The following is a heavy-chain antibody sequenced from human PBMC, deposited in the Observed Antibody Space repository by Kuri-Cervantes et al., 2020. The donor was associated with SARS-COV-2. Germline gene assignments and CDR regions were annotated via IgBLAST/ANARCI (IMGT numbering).Heavy chain of an antibody. D-gene: IGHD6-13*01. CDR3: ATESSSWYGGSFDY. Sequence: GESLKISCAASGFTFSNYGMNWVRQAPGKGLEWVAFIRYDGSYKYYADSLRGRFTISRDNSENTLYLQMNSLRAEDTAVYYCATESSSWYGGSFDYWGQGTLVTVSS. J-gene: IGHJ4*02. CDR1: GFTFSNYG. CDR2: IRYDGSYK. V-gene: IGHV3-30*02.